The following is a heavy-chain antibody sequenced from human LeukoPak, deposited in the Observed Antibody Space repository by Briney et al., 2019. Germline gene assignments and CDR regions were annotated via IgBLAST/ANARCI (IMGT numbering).Heavy chain of an antibody. V-gene: IGHV3-23*01. D-gene: IGHD6-19*01. J-gene: IGHJ6*03. Sequence: QSGGSLRLSCAGSGFTFSSYAMSWVRQAPGKGLEWVSGISGSGGRTYYADSVKGRFTISRDNSKNTLYLQMDSLRADDTAVYYCAKDAVTALAGYYYYMDVWGKGTMVTVSS. CDR2: ISGSGGRT. CDR3: AKDAVTALAGYYYYMDV. CDR1: GFTFSSYA.